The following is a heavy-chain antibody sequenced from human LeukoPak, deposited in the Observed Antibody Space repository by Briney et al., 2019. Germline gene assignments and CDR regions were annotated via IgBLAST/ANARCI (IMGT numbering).Heavy chain of an antibody. CDR1: GGSISDYY. D-gene: IGHD6-13*01. V-gene: IGHV4-59*08. Sequence: SETLSFTCSVSGGSISDYYWNWIRQPPGKGLEWIGYIYYSGTTNYNPSLESRVTISVDTSKNQFSLKLRYVTAADTAAYYCARSGSWQAHLGYWGQGTLVTVSS. J-gene: IGHJ4*02. CDR3: ARSGSWQAHLGY. CDR2: IYYSGTT.